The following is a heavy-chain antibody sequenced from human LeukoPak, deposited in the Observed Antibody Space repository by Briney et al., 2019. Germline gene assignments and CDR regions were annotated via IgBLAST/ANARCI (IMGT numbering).Heavy chain of an antibody. J-gene: IGHJ2*01. CDR3: ARVAVRGVKPSAWYFDL. D-gene: IGHD3-10*01. CDR1: GYTFTSYY. V-gene: IGHV1-46*01. Sequence: GASVKVSCKASGYTFTSYYMHWVRQAPGQGLEWMGIINPSGGSTSYAQKFQGRVTMTRDTSTSTVYMELSSLRSEDTAVYYCARVAVRGVKPSAWYFDLWGRGTLVTVSS. CDR2: INPSGGST.